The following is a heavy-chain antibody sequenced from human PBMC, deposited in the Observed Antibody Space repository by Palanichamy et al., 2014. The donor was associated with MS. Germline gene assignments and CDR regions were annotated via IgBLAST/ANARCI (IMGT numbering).Heavy chain of an antibody. CDR2: TYYRSKWYY. V-gene: IGHV6-1*02. CDR1: GDSVSSNTAS. CDR3: ARDFDY. J-gene: IGHJ4*02. Sequence: QVQLQQSGQGLVKPSQTLSLICAISGDSVSSNTASWNWIRQSPPRGLEWLGRTYYRSKWYYDYAVSVKSRIAVNADTSKNQFSLQLNSVTPEDTAMYYCARDFDYWGQGTLVTVSS.